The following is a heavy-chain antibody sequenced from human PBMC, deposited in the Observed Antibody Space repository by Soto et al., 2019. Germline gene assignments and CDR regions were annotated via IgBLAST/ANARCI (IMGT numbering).Heavy chain of an antibody. CDR2: INYSGST. V-gene: IGHV4-39*01. Sequence: LETLSLTCTVSGGSISSSSYFWGWIRQPPGKGLEWIGFINYSGSTYYNPSLKSRVTISVDASKNQFSLKLSSVTAADTAVYYCARLPRQGFMVRGEYFDYWGQGTLVTVSS. J-gene: IGHJ4*02. D-gene: IGHD3-10*01. CDR3: ARLPRQGFMVRGEYFDY. CDR1: GGSISSSSYF.